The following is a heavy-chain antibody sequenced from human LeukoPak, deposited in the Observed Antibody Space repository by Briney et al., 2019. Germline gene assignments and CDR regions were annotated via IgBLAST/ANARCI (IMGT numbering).Heavy chain of an antibody. D-gene: IGHD6-13*01. CDR2: IYHSGST. J-gene: IGHJ4*02. CDR3: AAGYSSTWYYFDY. V-gene: IGHV4-59*01. CDR1: GYSISSYY. Sequence: PSETLSLTCIVSGYSISSYYWSWIRQPPGKELEGIGYIYHSGSTNYNPSLKSRVTISVDTSKSQFSLKLSSVTAADTAVYYCAAGYSSTWYYFDYWGQGTLVTVSS.